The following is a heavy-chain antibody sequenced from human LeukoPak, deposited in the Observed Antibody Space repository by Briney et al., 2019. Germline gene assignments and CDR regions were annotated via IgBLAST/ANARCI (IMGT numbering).Heavy chain of an antibody. V-gene: IGHV1-46*01. J-gene: IGHJ3*02. D-gene: IGHD3-16*02. CDR2: INPSGGST. CDR3: AREAGGDYVWGSYRPGAFDI. CDR1: GYTFTSYY. Sequence: ASVKVSCKASGYTFTSYYMHWVRQAPGQGLEWMGIINPSGGSTSYAQKIQGRVTMTRDTSTSTVYMELSSLRSEDTAVYYCAREAGGDYVWGSYRPGAFDIWGQGTMVTVSS.